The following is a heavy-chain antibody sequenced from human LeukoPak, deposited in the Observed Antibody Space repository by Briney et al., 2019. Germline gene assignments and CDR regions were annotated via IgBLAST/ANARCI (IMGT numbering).Heavy chain of an antibody. D-gene: IGHD3-10*01. V-gene: IGHV3-20*01. Sequence: GGSLRLSCAASGFTFDDYGMSWVRQAPGKGLEWVSVINWNGGSTGYADSVKGRFTISRDNAKNSLYLQMNSLRAEDTALYHCARDGSGSYYLSYYGMDVWGQGTTVTVSS. CDR3: ARDGSGSYYLSYYGMDV. J-gene: IGHJ6*02. CDR1: GFTFDDYG. CDR2: INWNGGST.